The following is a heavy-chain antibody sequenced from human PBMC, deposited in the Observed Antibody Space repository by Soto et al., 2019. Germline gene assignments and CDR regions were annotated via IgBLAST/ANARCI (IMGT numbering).Heavy chain of an antibody. CDR3: ANPPYY. CDR1: GGSVSSYW. Sequence: SETLSLTCSVSGGSVSSYWWSWIRQPPGKGLEWIGYIYYTGSTNYNPSLKSRVTISVDKSKNQFSLKLSSVTAADTAVYYCANPPYYWGQGTLVTVSS. V-gene: IGHV4-59*02. J-gene: IGHJ4*02. CDR2: IYYTGST.